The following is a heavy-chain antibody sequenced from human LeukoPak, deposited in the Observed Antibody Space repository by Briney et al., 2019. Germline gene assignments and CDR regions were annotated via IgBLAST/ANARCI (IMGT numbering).Heavy chain of an antibody. CDR3: ATKQWLAPPPDS. V-gene: IGHV3-74*01. D-gene: IGHD6-19*01. CDR2: INTDGTVK. J-gene: IGHJ4*02. CDR1: GFTFSRYW. Sequence: PGGSLGLSCAASGFTFSRYWMLWVRQAPGKGLESVSRINTDGTVKTYVDSVKGRFTVSRDNAENTLFLQMNSLRAEDTAVYYCATKQWLAPPPDSWGQGTPVTVSS.